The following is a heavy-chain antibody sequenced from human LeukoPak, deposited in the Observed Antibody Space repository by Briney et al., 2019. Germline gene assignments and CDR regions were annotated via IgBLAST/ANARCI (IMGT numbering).Heavy chain of an antibody. V-gene: IGHV1-69*05. CDR3: ARGPRLYYYGSGSYPRDYYYYMDV. J-gene: IGHJ6*03. CDR1: GGTFSSYA. Sequence: SVKVSCKASGGTFSSYAISWVRQAPGQGLEWMGGIIPIFGTANYAQKFQGRVTITTDESTSTAYMELSSLRSEDTAVYYCARGPRLYYYGSGSYPRDYYYYMDVWGKGTTVTVSS. CDR2: IIPIFGTA. D-gene: IGHD3-10*01.